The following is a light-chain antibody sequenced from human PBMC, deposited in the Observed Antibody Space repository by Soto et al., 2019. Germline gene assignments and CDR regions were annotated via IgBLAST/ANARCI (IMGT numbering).Light chain of an antibody. CDR1: QSVNSSY. V-gene: IGKV3-20*01. Sequence: DIVLTQSPGTLSLSPGERATLSCRASQSVNSSYLAWYQQKPGQAPRLLIYGTSSRATANPDRFSGSGSGTDFTLTISRLEPEDFAVYYCQQYGRSPPMYTFGRGTKLEIK. CDR3: QQYGRSPPMYT. J-gene: IGKJ2*01. CDR2: GTS.